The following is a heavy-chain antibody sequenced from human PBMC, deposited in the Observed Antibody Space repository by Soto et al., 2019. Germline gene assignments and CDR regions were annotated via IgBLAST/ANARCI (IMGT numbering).Heavy chain of an antibody. CDR3: ARDRGPYSSSWYFYGMDV. J-gene: IGHJ6*02. Sequence: GASVKVSCKASGYTFTSYYMHWVRQAPGQGLEWMGIINPSGGSTSYAQKFQGRVTMTRDTSTSTVYMELSSLRSEDAAVYYCARDRGPYSSSWYFYGMDVWGQGTTVTVSS. CDR2: INPSGGST. V-gene: IGHV1-46*01. D-gene: IGHD6-13*01. CDR1: GYTFTSYY.